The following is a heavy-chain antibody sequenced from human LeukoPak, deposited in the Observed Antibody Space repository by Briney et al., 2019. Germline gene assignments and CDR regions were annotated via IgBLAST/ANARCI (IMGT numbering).Heavy chain of an antibody. V-gene: IGHV3-53*01. CDR1: GFTVSSTY. J-gene: IGHJ6*02. CDR3: AKEGGVVSPLYYYYGMDV. Sequence: GGSLRLSCAASGFTVSSTYMAWVRQAPGKGLEWVSIIYSSTSTYYADSVKGRFTLSRDNSKNTLYLQMNSLRAEDTAVYYCAKEGGVVSPLYYYYGMDVWGQGTTVTVSS. D-gene: IGHD1-14*01. CDR2: IYSSTST.